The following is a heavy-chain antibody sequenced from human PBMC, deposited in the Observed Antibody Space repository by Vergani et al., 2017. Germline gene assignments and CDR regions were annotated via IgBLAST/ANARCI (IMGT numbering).Heavy chain of an antibody. J-gene: IGHJ4*02. CDR1: GDSVISTDYH. Sequence: QVQLQESGPGLVKPSETLSLTCTVSGDSVISTDYHWGWIRQPPGKGLEWIGSMDYSGSTSYNPSLESRISISFETPKNQFSLRLTSVTAADTAVYYCVRDYDIVTGYYSYYFDNWGQGILVTVSS. D-gene: IGHD3-9*01. V-gene: IGHV4-39*01. CDR3: VRDYDIVTGYYSYYFDN. CDR2: MDYSGST.